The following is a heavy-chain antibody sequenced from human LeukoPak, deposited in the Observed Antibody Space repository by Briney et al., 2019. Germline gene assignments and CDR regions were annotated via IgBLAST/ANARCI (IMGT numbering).Heavy chain of an antibody. Sequence: GRSLRLSCADSGFTLYESAMHSVRHAPREGLERVSGIRWNSDRIGYADSVEGRFAISRDNAKNSLFLQMNSLRAEDTALYYCAKDRRGYYNTGGSLPSYYMDVWGQGTRSPSP. CDR2: IRWNSDRI. D-gene: IGHD3-22*01. CDR3: AKDRRGYYNTGGSLPSYYMDV. CDR1: GFTLYESA. J-gene: IGHJ6*02. V-gene: IGHV3-9*01.